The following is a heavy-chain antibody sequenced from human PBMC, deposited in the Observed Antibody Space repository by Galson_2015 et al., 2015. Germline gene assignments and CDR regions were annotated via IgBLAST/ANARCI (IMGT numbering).Heavy chain of an antibody. V-gene: IGHV4/OR15-8*01. J-gene: IGHJ3*01. Sequence: SETLSLTCDVSGGSIYTSNWWTWVRQTPGKGLEWIGEVYHSGGTYYNPSLKSRVTISLDKSKNQFSLKLNSVTAADTAVYYCARSIHYFGTIGSLPSFFDLWGQGTLVTVSS. CDR2: VYHSGGT. D-gene: IGHD3-10*01. CDR3: ARSIHYFGTIGSLPSFFDL. CDR1: GGSIYTSNW.